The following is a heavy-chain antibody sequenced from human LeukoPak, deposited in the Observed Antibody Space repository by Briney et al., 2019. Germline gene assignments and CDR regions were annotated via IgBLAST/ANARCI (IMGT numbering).Heavy chain of an antibody. CDR3: ARSSSLYYYYGMDV. Sequence: ASVKVSCKASGYTFTSYAMHWVRQAPGQRLEWMGWINAGNGNTKYSQKFQGRVTVTRDTSASTAYMELSSLRSEDTAVYYCARSSSLYYYYGMDVWGQGTTVTVSS. D-gene: IGHD6-6*01. CDR2: INAGNGNT. V-gene: IGHV1-3*01. CDR1: GYTFTSYA. J-gene: IGHJ6*02.